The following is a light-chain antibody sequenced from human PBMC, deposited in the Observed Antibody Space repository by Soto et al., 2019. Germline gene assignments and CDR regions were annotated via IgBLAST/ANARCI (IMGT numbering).Light chain of an antibody. Sequence: DIQMTQSASTLSASVGDRVTITCRASQSISSWSAWYQQKPGKAPKLLIYAASSLESGAPSRFSGSGSGTEFTLTISSLPPDDFSTYCRQHYNSYPVTFGEGTKVDIK. CDR3: QHYNSYPVT. V-gene: IGKV1-5*01. J-gene: IGKJ1*01. CDR1: QSISSW. CDR2: AAS.